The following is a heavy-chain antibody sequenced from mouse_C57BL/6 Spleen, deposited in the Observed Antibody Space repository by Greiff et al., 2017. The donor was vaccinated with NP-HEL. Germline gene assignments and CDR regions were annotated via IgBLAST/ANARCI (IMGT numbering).Heavy chain of an antibody. Sequence: QVQLQQPGAELVMPGASVKLSCKASGYTFTSYWMHWVKQRPGQGLEWIGEIDPSDSYTNYNQKFKGKSTLTVDKSSSTAYMQLSSLTSEDSAVYYCARSPSITGDDFDYWGQGTTLTVSS. CDR1: GYTFTSYW. CDR2: IDPSDSYT. D-gene: IGHD1-1*01. J-gene: IGHJ2*01. V-gene: IGHV1-69*01. CDR3: ARSPSITGDDFDY.